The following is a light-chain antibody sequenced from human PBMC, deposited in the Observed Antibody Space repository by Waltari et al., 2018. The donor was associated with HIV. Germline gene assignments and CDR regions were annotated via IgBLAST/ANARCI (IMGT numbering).Light chain of an antibody. J-gene: IGLJ3*02. Sequence: QTVVTQESSLSVSPGGTVTLTCGLSSGSVSGRSSPRWYQQTPSQSPRSTISITNTGSSRVPGRFSGSILGNKAALTISGAQADDECDYHCVLYVGSSIWLFGGGTKLTVL. V-gene: IGLV8-61*01. CDR3: VLYVGSSIWL. CDR2: ITN. CDR1: SGSVSGRSS.